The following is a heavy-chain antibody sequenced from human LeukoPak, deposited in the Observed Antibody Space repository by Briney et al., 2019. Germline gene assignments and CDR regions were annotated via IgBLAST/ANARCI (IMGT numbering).Heavy chain of an antibody. Sequence: GGSLRLSCAASGFTFSSYAMSWVRQAPGKGLEWVSAISGSGGSTYYADSVEGRFTISRDNSKNTLYLQMNSLRAEDTAVYYCAKRRAPDYGSGSYYNNYYGMDVWGQGTTVTVSS. V-gene: IGHV3-23*01. J-gene: IGHJ6*02. D-gene: IGHD3-10*01. CDR1: GFTFSSYA. CDR2: ISGSGGST. CDR3: AKRRAPDYGSGSYYNNYYGMDV.